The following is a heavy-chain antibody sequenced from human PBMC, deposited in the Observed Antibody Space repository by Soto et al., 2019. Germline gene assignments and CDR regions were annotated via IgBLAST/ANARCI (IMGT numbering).Heavy chain of an antibody. J-gene: IGHJ5*02. V-gene: IGHV1-8*01. CDR1: GYTFTSYD. Sequence: QVQLVQSGAEVKKPGASVKVSCKASGYTFTSYDINWVRQATGQGLEWMGWMNPNSGNTGYAQKFQGRVTMTRNTPISTGYMELSSLRSEDKAVYYCARERSAAGTGWFDPWGQGTLVTVSS. D-gene: IGHD6-13*01. CDR3: ARERSAAGTGWFDP. CDR2: MNPNSGNT.